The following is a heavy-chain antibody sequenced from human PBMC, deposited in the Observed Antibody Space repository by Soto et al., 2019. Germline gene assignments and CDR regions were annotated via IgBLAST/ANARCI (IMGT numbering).Heavy chain of an antibody. CDR3: AEIRVTAFDY. V-gene: IGHV4-31*03. D-gene: IGHD2-21*02. Sequence: SETLSLTCTVSGGSISSGGYYWSWIRQHPGKGLEWIGYIYYSGSTYYNPSLKSRVTISVDTSKNQFSLKLSSVTAADTAVYIWAEIRVTAFDYWGKETLFTVPS. CDR1: GGSISSGGYY. J-gene: IGHJ4*02. CDR2: IYYSGST.